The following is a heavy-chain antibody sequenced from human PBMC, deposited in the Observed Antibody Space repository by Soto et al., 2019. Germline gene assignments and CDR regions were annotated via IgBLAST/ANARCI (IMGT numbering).Heavy chain of an antibody. Sequence: QVQLQELGPGLVKPSETLSLTCTVSGGSVSSGSYYWSWIRQPPGKGLEWIGYIYYSGSTNYNPSLKSRVTISVDTSKNQFSLKLSSVTAADTAVYYCARVHRYCSSTSCPPLDVWGQGTTVTVSS. CDR3: ARVHRYCSSTSCPPLDV. V-gene: IGHV4-61*01. J-gene: IGHJ6*02. D-gene: IGHD2-2*01. CDR1: GGSVSSGSYY. CDR2: IYYSGST.